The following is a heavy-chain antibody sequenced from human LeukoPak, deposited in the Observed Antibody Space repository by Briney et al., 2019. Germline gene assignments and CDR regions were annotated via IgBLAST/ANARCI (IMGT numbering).Heavy chain of an antibody. V-gene: IGHV5-51*01. J-gene: IGHJ2*01. CDR1: GYSFPTYW. CDR3: AKSLQGGGYWYFDL. D-gene: IGHD4-23*01. Sequence: GESLKISCRGSGYSFPTYWIAWVRQMPGKGLEWMGIIYPGASDTRYSPSFQGQVTISADKSTNTAFLQWDSLKASDTAIYYCAKSLQGGGYWYFDLWGRGTLVTVSS. CDR2: IYPGASDT.